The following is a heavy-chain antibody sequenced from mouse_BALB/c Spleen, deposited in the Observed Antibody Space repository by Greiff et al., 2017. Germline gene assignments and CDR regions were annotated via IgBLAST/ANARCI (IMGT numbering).Heavy chain of an antibody. CDR2: INPSSGYT. V-gene: IGHV1-4*02. CDR1: GYTFTSYT. D-gene: IGHD1-2*01. CDR3: ARETTATAFDY. J-gene: IGHJ2*01. Sequence: QVQLQQSAAELARPGASVKMSCKASGYTFTSYTMHWVKQRPGQGLEWIGYINPSSGYTEYNQKFKDKTTLTADKSSSTAYMQLSSLTSEDSAVYYCARETTATAFDYWGQGTTLTVSS.